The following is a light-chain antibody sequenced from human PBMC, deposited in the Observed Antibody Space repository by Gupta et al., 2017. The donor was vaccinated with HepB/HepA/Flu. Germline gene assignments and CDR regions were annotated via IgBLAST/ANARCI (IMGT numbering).Light chain of an antibody. CDR2: DAS. V-gene: IGKV3-11*01. Sequence: EIVLTQSPATLSLFPGERATLSCRASQSASSYLAWYQQKPGQAPRLLIYDASNRATGIPARFSGSGSGTDFTLTIISLEPEDFAVYYCHQRSNWPHTFGGGTKVEIK. CDR3: HQRSNWPHT. CDR1: QSASSY. J-gene: IGKJ4*01.